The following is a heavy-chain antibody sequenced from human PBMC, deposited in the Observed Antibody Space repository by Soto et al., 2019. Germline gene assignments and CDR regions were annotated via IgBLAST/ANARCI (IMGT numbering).Heavy chain of an antibody. Sequence: DVQLVESGGGLVQPGGSLRLSCAASGVTVSSNYMSWVRQAPGKGLEWVSVSGGSTYYADSVKGRFTISRDNSKNTLYLQMNSLRAEDTAVYYCARHGYNYGGGYFDYWGQGTLVTVSS. V-gene: IGHV3-66*04. CDR2: SGGST. CDR3: ARHGYNYGGGYFDY. CDR1: GVTVSSNY. J-gene: IGHJ4*02. D-gene: IGHD5-18*01.